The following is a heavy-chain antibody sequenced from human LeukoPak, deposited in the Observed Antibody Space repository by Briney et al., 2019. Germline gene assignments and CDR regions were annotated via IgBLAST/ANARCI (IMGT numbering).Heavy chain of an antibody. D-gene: IGHD2-2*01. Sequence: SVNVSCKASGGTFSSYAISWVRQAPGQGLEWMGGIIPIFGTANYAQKFQGRVTITAGESTSTAYMELSSLRSEDTAVYYCARDGGVGYCSSTSCYAGDYWGQGTLVTVSS. CDR1: GGTFSSYA. V-gene: IGHV1-69*13. J-gene: IGHJ4*02. CDR3: ARDGGVGYCSSTSCYAGDY. CDR2: IIPIFGTA.